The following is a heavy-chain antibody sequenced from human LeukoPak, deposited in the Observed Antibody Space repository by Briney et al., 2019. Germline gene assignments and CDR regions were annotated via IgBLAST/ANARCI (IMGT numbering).Heavy chain of an antibody. CDR3: ARGERGLYCSSTSCYPVL. V-gene: IGHV3-21*01. J-gene: IGHJ4*02. Sequence: RPGGSLRLSCAASGFTFSSYSMNWVRQAPGKGLEWVSSISSSSSYIYYADSVKGRFTISRDNAKNSLYLQMHSLRAEDTAVYYCARGERGLYCSSTSCYPVLGGQGTLVTVSS. CDR1: GFTFSSYS. CDR2: ISSSSSYI. D-gene: IGHD2-2*01.